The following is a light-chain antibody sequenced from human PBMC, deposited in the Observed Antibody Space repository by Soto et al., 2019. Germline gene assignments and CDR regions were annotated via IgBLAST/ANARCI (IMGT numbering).Light chain of an antibody. CDR3: QQYNNWPPIT. V-gene: IGKV3-15*01. CDR1: QSVSSN. CDR2: GAS. J-gene: IGKJ5*01. Sequence: IVMTWSPSPLSVSPGERSSLSFRASQSVSSNLAWYQQKPGQAPRLLIYGASTRATVIPARFSGSGSGTEFTLTISSLQSEDFAVYYCQQYNNWPPITFGQGTRLEI.